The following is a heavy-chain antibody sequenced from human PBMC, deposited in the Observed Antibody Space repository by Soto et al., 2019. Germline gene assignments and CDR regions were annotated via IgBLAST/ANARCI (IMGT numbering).Heavy chain of an antibody. D-gene: IGHD2-15*01. V-gene: IGHV1-69*18. CDR2: IIPIFATR. CDR1: GGTFSDYG. Sequence: QVQLVQSGAEVKKPGSTVKVSRKASGGTFSDYGISWVRQAPGQGLEWLGIIIPIFATRKYAQRFQGRVAISADESTNTAYMELSSLRSEDTAVYYCARETSYCTGGSCRYATLYGLDVWGQGTTVTVSS. J-gene: IGHJ6*02. CDR3: ARETSYCTGGSCRYATLYGLDV.